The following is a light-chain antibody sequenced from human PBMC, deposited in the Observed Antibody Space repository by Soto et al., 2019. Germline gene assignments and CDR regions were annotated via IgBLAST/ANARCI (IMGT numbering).Light chain of an antibody. CDR2: AAS. CDR3: QQSYSTPLT. Sequence: DIQITQSPSSLSASVGDRVTITCRASQSISSYLNWYQQKPGKAPKLLIYAASSLQSGVPSRFSGSGSGTDFTLTISILQPEDFATYYCQQSYSTPLTFGGGTKVEIK. CDR1: QSISSY. V-gene: IGKV1-39*01. J-gene: IGKJ4*01.